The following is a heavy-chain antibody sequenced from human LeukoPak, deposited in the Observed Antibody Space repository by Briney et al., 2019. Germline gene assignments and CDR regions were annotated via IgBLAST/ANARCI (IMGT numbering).Heavy chain of an antibody. J-gene: IGHJ4*02. V-gene: IGHV4-59*01. D-gene: IGHD1-14*01. CDR2: IYYSGST. Sequence: SETLSLTCTVSGGSISSNYWSWMRQPPGKGLEWIGYIYYSGSTNYNPSLKSRVTISVDTSKNQFSLKLSSVTAADTAVYYCARAHLGMTHDYWGQGTLVTVSS. CDR3: ARAHLGMTHDY. CDR1: GGSISSNY.